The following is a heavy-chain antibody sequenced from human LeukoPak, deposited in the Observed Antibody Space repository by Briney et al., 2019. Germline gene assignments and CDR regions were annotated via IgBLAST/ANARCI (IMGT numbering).Heavy chain of an antibody. V-gene: IGHV1-69*05. CDR3: ARVAYDYVWGSYRFNWFDP. CDR2: IIPIFGTA. Sequence: GASVKVSCKASGGTFSSSAISWVRQAPGQGLEWMGGIIPIFGTANYAQKFQGRVTITTDESTSTAYMELSSLRSEDTAVYYCARVAYDYVWGSYRFNWFDPWGQGTLVTVSS. CDR1: GGTFSSSA. D-gene: IGHD3-16*02. J-gene: IGHJ5*02.